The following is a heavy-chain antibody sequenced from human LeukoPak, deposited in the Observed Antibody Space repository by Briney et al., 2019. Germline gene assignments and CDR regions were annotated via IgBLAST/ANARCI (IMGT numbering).Heavy chain of an antibody. CDR2: IIPIFGTA. J-gene: IGHJ6*02. Sequence: ASVKVSCKASGGTFSSYAISWVRQAPGQGLEWMGGIIPIFGTANYAQKFQGRVTITADESTSTAYMELSSLRSEDTAVYYCARESQWELLNPHFYYYGMDVWGQGTTVTVSS. D-gene: IGHD1-26*01. CDR3: ARESQWELLNPHFYYYGMDV. V-gene: IGHV1-69*13. CDR1: GGTFSSYA.